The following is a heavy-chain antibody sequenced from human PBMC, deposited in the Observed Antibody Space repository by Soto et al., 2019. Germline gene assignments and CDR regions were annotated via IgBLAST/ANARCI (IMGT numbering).Heavy chain of an antibody. V-gene: IGHV4-39*06. CDR3: ATSYGNAWYTY. CDR1: GGSISSSSYY. J-gene: IGHJ4*02. CDR2: IYYSGST. D-gene: IGHD6-13*01. Sequence: SETLSLTCTVSGGSISSSSYYWGWIRQPPGKGLEWIGSIYYSGSTYYNPSLKSLLTISVDRSKNQFTLQLTSVTVEDTAVYYCATSYGNAWYTYWGQGTQVTVSS.